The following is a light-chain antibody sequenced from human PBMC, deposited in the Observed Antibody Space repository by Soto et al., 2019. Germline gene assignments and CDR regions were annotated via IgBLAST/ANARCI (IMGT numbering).Light chain of an antibody. J-gene: IGKJ2*01. CDR1: QSVSSN. Sequence: EIVMTQSPATLSVSPGERATVSCRASQSVSSNLAWYQKKPGQAPRLLIYGASTSATGIPARFSGSGSGTEFTVTIVSLQSEDVAVSYCQQYNNWPRTFGQGTKLEIK. CDR2: GAS. CDR3: QQYNNWPRT. V-gene: IGKV3-15*01.